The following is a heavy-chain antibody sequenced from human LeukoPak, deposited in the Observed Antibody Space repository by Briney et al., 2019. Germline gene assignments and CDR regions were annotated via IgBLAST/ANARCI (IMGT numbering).Heavy chain of an antibody. CDR1: GGSISSSSYY. J-gene: IGHJ6*03. V-gene: IGHV4-39*01. CDR3: SGVGEYYYYMDV. D-gene: IGHD1-26*01. Sequence: PSETLSLTCTVSGGSISSSSYYWGWLRQPPGKGLEWIGSIYYSGSTYYNPSLKSRVTISVDTSKNQFSLKLSSVTAADTAVYYCSGVGEYYYYMDVWGKGTTVTVSS. CDR2: IYYSGST.